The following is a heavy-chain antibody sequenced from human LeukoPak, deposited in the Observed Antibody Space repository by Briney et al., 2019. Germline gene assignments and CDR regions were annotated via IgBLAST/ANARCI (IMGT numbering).Heavy chain of an antibody. CDR3: ARNHLGDFDY. V-gene: IGHV4-59*01. CDR1: GGSFSGYY. Sequence: KPSETLSLTCAVYGGSFSGYYWSWIRQPPGKGLEWIGYIYYSGRTNYNPSLKSRVTISVDTSKNQFSLKLSSVTAADTAVYYCARNHLGDFDYWGQGTLVTVSS. CDR2: IYYSGRT. J-gene: IGHJ4*02.